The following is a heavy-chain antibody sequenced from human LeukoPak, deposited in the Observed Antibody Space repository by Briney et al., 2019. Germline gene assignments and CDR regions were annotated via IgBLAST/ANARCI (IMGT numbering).Heavy chain of an antibody. CDR2: IYYSGTT. CDR1: GGSISSYY. D-gene: IGHD5-24*01. J-gene: IGHJ4*02. CDR3: ARHARRDGYTYQFDY. Sequence: SETLSLTCTVSGGSISSYYWSWIRQPAGKGLEWIGYIYYSGTTNYNPSLKSRVTISVDTSKNQFSLKLTPVTAADTAVYYCARHARRDGYTYQFDYWGRGTLVTVSS. V-gene: IGHV4-59*08.